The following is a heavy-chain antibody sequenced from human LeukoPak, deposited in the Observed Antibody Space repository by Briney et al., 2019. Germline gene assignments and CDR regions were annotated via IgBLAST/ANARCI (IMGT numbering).Heavy chain of an antibody. CDR2: INRDGRER. D-gene: IGHD6-19*01. J-gene: IGHJ4*02. Sequence: GGSLRLSCAVSGFSFSSYWMTWVRQTPGKGLEWVANINRDGRERHYVDSVEGRFTISRDNSKNTLYLQMNSLRAEDTAVYYCAKDPTNIAVAGTSDYWGQGTLVTVSS. V-gene: IGHV3-7*03. CDR1: GFSFSSYW. CDR3: AKDPTNIAVAGTSDY.